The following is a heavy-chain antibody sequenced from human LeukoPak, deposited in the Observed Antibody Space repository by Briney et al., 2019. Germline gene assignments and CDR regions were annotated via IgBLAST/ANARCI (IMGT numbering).Heavy chain of an antibody. CDR2: IYYSGST. CDR3: ARGGTRIAAAGLDY. D-gene: IGHD6-13*01. J-gene: IGHJ4*02. V-gene: IGHV4-59*01. CDR1: GCSISSYY. Sequence: SETLSLTCTVSGCSISSYYWTWIRQPPGKGLEWIGYIYYSGSTNYKPSLKSRVTISLDTSKNQSYLKLSSVTAADPAVYYCARGGTRIAAAGLDYWGQGTLVTVSS.